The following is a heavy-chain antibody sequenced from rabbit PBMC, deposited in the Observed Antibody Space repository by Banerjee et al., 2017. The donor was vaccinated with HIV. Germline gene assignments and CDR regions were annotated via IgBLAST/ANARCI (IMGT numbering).Heavy chain of an antibody. CDR1: GFSFSSGYD. CDR3: ARDLAGVTGWNFGL. D-gene: IGHD4-1*01. V-gene: IGHV1S40*01. CDR2: IYAGRGDKT. Sequence: QSLEESGGDLVKPGASLTLTCTASGFSFSSGYDMCWVRQAPGKGLEWIACIYAGRGDKTYYARWAKGRFTISKTSSTTVTLQMTSLTAADTATYFCARDLAGVTGWNFGLWGQGTLVTVS. J-gene: IGHJ4*01.